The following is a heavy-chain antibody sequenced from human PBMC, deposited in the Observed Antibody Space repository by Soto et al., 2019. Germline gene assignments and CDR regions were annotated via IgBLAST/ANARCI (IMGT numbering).Heavy chain of an antibody. Sequence: SETLSLTCTVSGDSISTFYWSWIRQPPGKGLEWIGYIHYSGSTNYNPSLKSQVIISVDTSKNQFSLKLSSVTAADTAVYFCARVRSNLFDYWGQGTLVTVSS. D-gene: IGHD3-3*01. J-gene: IGHJ4*02. CDR2: IHYSGST. V-gene: IGHV4-59*01. CDR3: ARVRSNLFDY. CDR1: GDSISTFY.